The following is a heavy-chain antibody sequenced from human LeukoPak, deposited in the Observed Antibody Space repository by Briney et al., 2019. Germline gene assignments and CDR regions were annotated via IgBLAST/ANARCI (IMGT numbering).Heavy chain of an antibody. CDR2: IYYSGST. Sequence: PSETLSLTCTVSGGSISSGDYYWSWIRQPPGKGLEWIGYIYYSGSTYYNPSLKSRVTISVDTSKNQFSLKLSSVTAADTAVYYCARHFGQGAAGNYYGMDVWGQGTTVTVSS. CDR1: GGSISSGDYY. J-gene: IGHJ6*02. D-gene: IGHD6-13*01. CDR3: ARHFGQGAAGNYYGMDV. V-gene: IGHV4-30-4*08.